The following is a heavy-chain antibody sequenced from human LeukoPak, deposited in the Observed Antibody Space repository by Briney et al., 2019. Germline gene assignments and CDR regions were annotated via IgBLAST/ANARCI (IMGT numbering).Heavy chain of an antibody. CDR1: GGTFSSYA. Sequence: SVKVSCKASGGTFSSYAISWVRQAPGQGLEWIGRIIPIFGTANYAQKFQGRVTINADKSTSTAYMELSSLRSEDTAVYYCARGGYCSGGSCYKPFDYWGQGTLVTVSS. CDR3: ARGGYCSGGSCYKPFDY. J-gene: IGHJ4*02. CDR2: IIPIFGTA. D-gene: IGHD2-15*01. V-gene: IGHV1-69*06.